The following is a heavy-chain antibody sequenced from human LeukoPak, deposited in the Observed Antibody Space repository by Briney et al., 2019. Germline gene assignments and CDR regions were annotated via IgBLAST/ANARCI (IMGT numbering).Heavy chain of an antibody. CDR2: MNPNSGNT. Sequence: ASVKVSCKASGYTFTTYDINWVRQATGQGLEWMGWMNPNSGNTGYAQKFQGRVTMTTNTSISTAYMELNSLRSEDTAVYYCAKSMGNYYMDVWGKGTTVTVSS. J-gene: IGHJ6*03. CDR3: AKSMGNYYMDV. D-gene: IGHD6-6*01. V-gene: IGHV1-8*01. CDR1: GYTFTTYD.